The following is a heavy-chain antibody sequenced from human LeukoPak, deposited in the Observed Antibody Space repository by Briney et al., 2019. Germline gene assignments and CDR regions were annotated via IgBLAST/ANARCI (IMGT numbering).Heavy chain of an antibody. V-gene: IGHV3-21*01. CDR3: ARACGGDCYFEYFQH. CDR2: ISSHSNYI. CDR1: GFTFDSYT. J-gene: IGHJ1*01. Sequence: GGFLRLSCAASGFTFDSYTMNWVRQAPGKGLEWVASISSHSNYIYYTDSLKGRFTISRDNAKNSLYLHMNTLRAEDTAIYYCARACGGDCYFEYFQHWGQGTLVTVSS. D-gene: IGHD2-21*02.